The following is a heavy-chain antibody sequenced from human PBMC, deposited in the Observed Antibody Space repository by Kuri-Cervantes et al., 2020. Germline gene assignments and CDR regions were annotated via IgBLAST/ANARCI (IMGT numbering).Heavy chain of an antibody. CDR3: ARHLFDSSGYYGVPDAFDI. J-gene: IGHJ3*02. V-gene: IGHV4-34*01. CDR2: INHSGST. CDR1: GFTFSGYS. D-gene: IGHD3-22*01. Sequence: GSLRLSCAASGFTFSGYSMNWVRQAPGKGLEWIGEINHSGSTNYNPSLKSRVTIHTSKNQFSLKLSSVTAADTAVYYCARHLFDSSGYYGVPDAFDIWGQGTMVTVSS.